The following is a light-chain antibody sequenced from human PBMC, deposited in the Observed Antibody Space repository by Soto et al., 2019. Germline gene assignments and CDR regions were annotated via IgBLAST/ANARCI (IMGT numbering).Light chain of an antibody. V-gene: IGLV2-23*01. CDR3: CSYAGISTVV. CDR2: EGT. J-gene: IGLJ2*01. CDR1: SSDVGSYNL. Sequence: QSALTQPASVSGSPGQSITISCTGTSSDVGSYNLVSWYQQHPGKAPKLMIYEGTTRPSGVSNRFSGSKSGNTASLTISGLQAEDEADYYCCSYAGISTVVFGGGTQLTVL.